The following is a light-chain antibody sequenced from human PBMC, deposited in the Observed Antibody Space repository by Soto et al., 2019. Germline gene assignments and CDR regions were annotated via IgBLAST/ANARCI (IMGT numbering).Light chain of an antibody. J-gene: IGKJ4*01. CDR2: GAS. V-gene: IGKV3-15*01. CDR3: QQGNTFPLT. CDR1: QSVSSN. Sequence: ERVITQSPATLSMSPGERAPFSWRASQSVSSNLAWYQQKPGQAPRLLIYGASTRATGIPARFSGSGSGTDFTLTISSLQPEDFATYYCQQGNTFPLTSGGRTKVDI.